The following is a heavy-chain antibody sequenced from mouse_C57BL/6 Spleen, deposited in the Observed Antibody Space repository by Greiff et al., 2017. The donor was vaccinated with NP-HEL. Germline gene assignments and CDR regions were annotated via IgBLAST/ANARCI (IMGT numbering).Heavy chain of an antibody. CDR2: IYPGDGDT. V-gene: IGHV1-82*01. D-gene: IGHD1-1*01. CDR3: ARGGPLYGSSIPDY. CDR1: GYAFSSSW. J-gene: IGHJ2*01. Sequence: QVQLQQSGPELVKPGASVKISCKASGYAFSSSWMNWVKQRPGKGLEWIGRIYPGDGDTNYNGKFKGKATLTADKSSSTAYMQLSSLTSEDSAVYFCARGGPLYGSSIPDYWGQGTTLTVSS.